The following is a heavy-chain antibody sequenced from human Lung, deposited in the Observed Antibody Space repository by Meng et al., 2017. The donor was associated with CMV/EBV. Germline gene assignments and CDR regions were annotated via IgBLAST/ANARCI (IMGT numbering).Heavy chain of an antibody. CDR3: AHTSYYDFWSGYPKGYYFDY. J-gene: IGHJ4*02. V-gene: IGHV2-5*02. Sequence: QITLKESGPTLVKPTXTLPLTCTFSGFSLSTSGVGVGWIRQPPGKALEWLALIYWDDDKRYSPSLKSRLTITKDTSKNQVVLTMTNMDPVDTATYYCAHTSYYDFWSGYPKGYYFDYWGQGTLVTVSS. CDR2: IYWDDDK. D-gene: IGHD3-3*01. CDR1: GFSLSTSGVG.